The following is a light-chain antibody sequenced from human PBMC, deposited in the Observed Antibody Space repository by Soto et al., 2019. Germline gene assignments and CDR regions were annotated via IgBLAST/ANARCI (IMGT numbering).Light chain of an antibody. Sequence: QSALTQPASVSGSPGESITISCTGTSIDVGTYNLVTWYQQHPGRVPKLILYEGNKRPSGVSSRFSASKSGNTASLTISGLQAEDEADYFCCSYAPSRTLLFGGGTKLTVL. CDR3: CSYAPSRTLL. V-gene: IGLV2-23*01. CDR1: SIDVGTYNL. J-gene: IGLJ2*01. CDR2: EGN.